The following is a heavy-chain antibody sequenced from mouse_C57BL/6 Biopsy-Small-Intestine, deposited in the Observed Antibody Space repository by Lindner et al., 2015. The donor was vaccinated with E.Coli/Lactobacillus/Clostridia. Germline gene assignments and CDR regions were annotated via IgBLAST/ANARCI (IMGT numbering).Heavy chain of an antibody. CDR2: IIPKSGGT. CDR3: ASGEDDIVAGLGYYGMDV. CDR1: GHTFTAGYY. J-gene: IGHJ1*01. D-gene: IGHD1-1*01. Sequence: SVKVSCKASGHTFTAGYYLHWVRQAPGQGLEWMGWIIPKSGGTRYAQKFEGRVDMTRDTSISTIYMELSRLRSDDTAVYYCASGEDDIVAGLGYYGMDVWGQGTTVTVSS. V-gene: IGHV1-72*04.